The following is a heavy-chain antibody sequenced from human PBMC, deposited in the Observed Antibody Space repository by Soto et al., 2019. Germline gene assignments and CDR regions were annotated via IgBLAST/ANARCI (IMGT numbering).Heavy chain of an antibody. J-gene: IGHJ3*02. D-gene: IGHD5-12*01. CDR1: GFSFSDSG. V-gene: IGHV3-48*01. CDR2: ISSSSRTI. CDR3: ASDMAPHHAFDI. Sequence: PGGSLRLSCEASGFSFSDSGMNWVRRAPGKGLEWISYISSSSRTIYYAASVEGRFTVSRDNSKNTLYLQMNSLRAEDTAVYYCASDMAPHHAFDIWGQGTMVTVSS.